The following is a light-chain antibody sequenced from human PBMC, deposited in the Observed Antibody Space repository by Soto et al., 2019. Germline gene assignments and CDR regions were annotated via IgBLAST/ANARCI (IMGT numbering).Light chain of an antibody. V-gene: IGKV1-5*01. CDR2: DVS. CDR3: QQYTSYSRA. J-gene: IGKJ1*01. CDR1: QSISHF. Sequence: DIQMTQSPSTLSASVGDRVTITCRASQSISHFLAWYQQKPGKVPKLLIYDVSNLGSGVPSRFSGSGSGTDFTLTISGLQPDDFTTYYCQQYTSYSRAFGQGTKVDLK.